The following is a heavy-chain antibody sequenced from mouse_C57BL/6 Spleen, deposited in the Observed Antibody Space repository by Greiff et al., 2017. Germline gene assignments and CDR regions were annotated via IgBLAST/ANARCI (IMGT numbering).Heavy chain of an antibody. Sequence: QVQLQQPGAELVMPGASVKLSCKASGYTFTSYWMHWVKQRPGQGLEWIGEIAPSDSYTNYNQKFKGKFTLTVDKSSSTAYMQLSSLTSEDSAVYYCASIYYDYDAFAYWGQGTLVTVSA. D-gene: IGHD2-4*01. CDR3: ASIYYDYDAFAY. CDR2: IAPSDSYT. V-gene: IGHV1-69*01. J-gene: IGHJ3*01. CDR1: GYTFTSYW.